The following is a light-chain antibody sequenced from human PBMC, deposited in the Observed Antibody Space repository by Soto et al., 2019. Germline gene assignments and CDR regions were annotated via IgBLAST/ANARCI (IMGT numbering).Light chain of an antibody. CDR2: ENN. CDR1: SSNIGAGYE. V-gene: IGLV1-40*01. Sequence: QSVLTQPPSVSEAPGQRVTISCTGSSSNIGAGYEAHWYQQVPGTALKLLIYENNNRPSGVPDRFSGSKSGTSASLAITGLQAEDESEYYCQSYDSSLSGYVFGTGTKDTVL. CDR3: QSYDSSLSGYV. J-gene: IGLJ1*01.